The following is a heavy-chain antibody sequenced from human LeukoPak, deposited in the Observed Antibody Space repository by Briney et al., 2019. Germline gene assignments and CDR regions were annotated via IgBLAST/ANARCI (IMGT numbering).Heavy chain of an antibody. D-gene: IGHD3-9*01. CDR2: ISYDGSNK. CDR3: AKEEYDILTGYPTFDY. J-gene: IGHJ4*02. CDR1: GFTFSSYG. Sequence: GGSLRLSCAASGFTFSSYGMHWVRQAPGKGLEWVAVISYDGSNKYYADSVKGRFTISRDNSKNPPYLQMNSLRAEDTAVYYCAKEEYDILTGYPTFDYWGQGTLVTVSS. V-gene: IGHV3-30*18.